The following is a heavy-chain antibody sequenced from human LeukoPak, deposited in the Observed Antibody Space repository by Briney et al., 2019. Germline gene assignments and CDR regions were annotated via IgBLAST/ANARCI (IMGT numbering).Heavy chain of an antibody. V-gene: IGHV3-30*03. CDR2: ISYDGSNK. D-gene: IGHD6-6*01. CDR1: GFTFSSYG. Sequence: GGSLRLSCAASGFTFSSYGMHWVRQAPGKGLEWVAVISYDGSNKYYADSVKGRFTISRDNSKNTLYLQMNSLRAEDTAVYYCARESSSIAARPGIFDYWGQGTLVTVSS. CDR3: ARESSSIAARPGIFDY. J-gene: IGHJ4*02.